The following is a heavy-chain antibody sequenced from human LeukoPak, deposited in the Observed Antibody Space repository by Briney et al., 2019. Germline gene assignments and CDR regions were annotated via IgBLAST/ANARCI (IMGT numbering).Heavy chain of an antibody. CDR1: GGSISSYY. J-gene: IGHJ4*02. V-gene: IGHV4-4*07. CDR3: ARGPASLWPIDY. Sequence: SETLSLTCTVSGGSISSYYSRWIRQPAGKGLEWIGRIYTSGSTNYNPSLKSRVTMSVDTSKNQFSLKLSSVTAADTAVYYCARGPASLWPIDYWGQGTLVTVSS. CDR2: IYTSGST. D-gene: IGHD2/OR15-2a*01.